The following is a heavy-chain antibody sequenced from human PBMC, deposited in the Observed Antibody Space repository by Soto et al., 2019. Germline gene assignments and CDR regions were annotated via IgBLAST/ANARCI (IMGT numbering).Heavy chain of an antibody. CDR3: ARDIGCSGGSCYPNNPSNWFDP. V-gene: IGHV4-59*01. Sequence: SETLPLTCTVSGGSISSYYWSLIRQPPGKGLEWIGYIYYSGSTNYNPSLKSRVTISVDTSKNQFSLKLSSVTAADTAVYYCARDIGCSGGSCYPNNPSNWFDPWGQGTLVTVS. CDR1: GGSISSYY. CDR2: IYYSGST. D-gene: IGHD2-15*01. J-gene: IGHJ5*02.